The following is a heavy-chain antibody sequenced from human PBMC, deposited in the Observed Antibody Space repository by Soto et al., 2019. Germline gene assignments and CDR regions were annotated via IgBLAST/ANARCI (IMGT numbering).Heavy chain of an antibody. Sequence: QVQLQESGPGLLRPSQTLSLTCTVSGDSITSDDYYWTWIRQPPGKRLEWLGHIYYTGSNSYNPSLESRGSISLDTSKNQFSLRVRSVTAADTAVYYCARASGQIINSYRGMDVWGHGTSIIVSS. CDR3: ARASGQIINSYRGMDV. D-gene: IGHD3-10*01. J-gene: IGHJ6*02. V-gene: IGHV4-30-4*01. CDR1: GDSITSDDYY. CDR2: IYYTGSN.